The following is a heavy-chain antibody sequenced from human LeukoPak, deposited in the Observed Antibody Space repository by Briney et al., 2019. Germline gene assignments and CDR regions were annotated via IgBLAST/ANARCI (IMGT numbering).Heavy chain of an antibody. D-gene: IGHD3-16*02. J-gene: IGHJ5*02. CDR1: GFTFSSYS. V-gene: IGHV3-21*01. Sequence: GGSLRLSCAASGFTFSSYSMNWVRQAPGKGLEWVSSISSSSSYIYYADSVKGRFTISRDNAKNSLYLQMNSLRAEDTAVYYCARDASVWGSYRLNWFDPWGQGTLVTVSS. CDR3: ARDASVWGSYRLNWFDP. CDR2: ISSSSSYI.